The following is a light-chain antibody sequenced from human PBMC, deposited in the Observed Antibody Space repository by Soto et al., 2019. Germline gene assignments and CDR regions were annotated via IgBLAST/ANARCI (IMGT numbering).Light chain of an antibody. J-gene: IGKJ3*01. CDR3: QQRSNWPRFT. CDR1: QRVSSY. CDR2: DAS. V-gene: IGKV3-11*01. Sequence: EIVLTQSPATLSLSPGERATLSCRASQRVSSYLAWYQQKPGQAPRLLIYDASNRATGIPARFSGSGSGTDFTLTISSLEPVDFAVYYCQQRSNWPRFTFGPGTKVDIK.